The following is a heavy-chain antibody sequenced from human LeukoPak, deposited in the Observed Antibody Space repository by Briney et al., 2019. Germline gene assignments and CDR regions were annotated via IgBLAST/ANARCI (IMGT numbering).Heavy chain of an antibody. Sequence: GASVKVSCKASGYTFTSYGISWVRQAPGQGLEWMGWISAYNGNTNYAQKLQGRVTMTRDTSISTAYMELSRLRSDDTAVYYCAREYSNYSNYYYYYYMDVWGKGTTVTVSS. D-gene: IGHD4-11*01. CDR1: GYTFTSYG. CDR2: ISAYNGNT. CDR3: AREYSNYSNYYYYYYMDV. J-gene: IGHJ6*03. V-gene: IGHV1-18*01.